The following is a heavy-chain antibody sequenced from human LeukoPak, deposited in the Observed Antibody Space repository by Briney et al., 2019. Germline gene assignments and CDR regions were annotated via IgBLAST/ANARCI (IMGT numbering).Heavy chain of an antibody. Sequence: SETLSLTCTVSGGSISSYYWSWIRQSPGKGLEWIGRFYTSGSTNYNPSLKSRVTMSVDRSKNQFSLKLSSVTAADTAVYYCARSPTTVTSGDVFDIWGQGTMVTVSS. CDR2: FYTSGST. CDR3: ARSPTTVTSGDVFDI. D-gene: IGHD4-17*01. CDR1: GGSISSYY. V-gene: IGHV4-4*07. J-gene: IGHJ3*02.